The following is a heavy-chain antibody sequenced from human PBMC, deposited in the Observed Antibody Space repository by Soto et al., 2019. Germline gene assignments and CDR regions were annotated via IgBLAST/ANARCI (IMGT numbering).Heavy chain of an antibody. CDR3: ARHRQYYDTSGYQQRYFDY. Sequence: SETLSLTCSVSGGSISSSPYYWGWIRQPPGKGLEWLGTIYYSGTTSYNPTLKSRVIISVDTSNNQLFLKLRSVTAADTAVYYCARHRQYYDTSGYQQRYFDYWGQGTQVTVS. V-gene: IGHV4-39*01. D-gene: IGHD3-22*01. CDR1: GGSISSSPYY. CDR2: IYYSGTT. J-gene: IGHJ4*02.